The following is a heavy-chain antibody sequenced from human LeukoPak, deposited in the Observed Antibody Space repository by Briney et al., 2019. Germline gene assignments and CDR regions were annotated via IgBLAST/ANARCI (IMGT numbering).Heavy chain of an antibody. CDR2: TYYSAST. CDR1: GGSISGTSYY. CDR3: ARETNWSDSSGYITYFYHYMDV. J-gene: IGHJ6*03. D-gene: IGHD3-22*01. V-gene: IGHV4-39*01. Sequence: SETLSLSCSVSGGSISGTSYYWGWIRQPPGKGLEWIGGTYYSASTYYNPSLKSRVTISVDTSKNQFSLSLNSVTAADTAVYYCARETNWSDSSGYITYFYHYMDVWGKGTTVTVSS.